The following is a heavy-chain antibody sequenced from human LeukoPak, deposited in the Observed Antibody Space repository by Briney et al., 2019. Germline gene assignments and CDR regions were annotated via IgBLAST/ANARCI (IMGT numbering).Heavy chain of an antibody. V-gene: IGHV3-49*04. CDR3: TRDHNNVFDY. D-gene: IGHD1-14*01. CDR1: GITFGDYA. CDR2: IRVKAFGRTT. Sequence: GGSLRLSCTASGITFGDYAVSWVRQAPGKGLEWVSFIRVKAFGRTTEYAASVKGRFTISRDDSTNIAYLQMNSLKTEDTAVYFCTRDHNNVFDYWGQRTMVTASS. J-gene: IGHJ4*02.